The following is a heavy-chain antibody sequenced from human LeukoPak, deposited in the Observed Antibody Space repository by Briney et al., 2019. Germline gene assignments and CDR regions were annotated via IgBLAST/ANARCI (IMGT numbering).Heavy chain of an antibody. J-gene: IGHJ4*02. V-gene: IGHV4-39*01. CDR1: GGSFSSSSYY. CDR3: ARHYYDTSGYYPWYFDY. CDR2: IYYSGST. Sequence: SETLSLTCTVSGGSFSSSSYYWGWIRQPPGKGLEWIGSIYYSGSTYYNQSLKSRGTISVHTSKNQFSLILTSVTAAGTAVNYCARHYYDTSGYYPWYFDYWCQGTLVTVSS. D-gene: IGHD3-22*01.